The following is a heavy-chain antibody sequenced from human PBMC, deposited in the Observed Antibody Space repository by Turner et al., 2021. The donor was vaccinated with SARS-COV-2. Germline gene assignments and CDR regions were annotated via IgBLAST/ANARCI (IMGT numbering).Heavy chain of an antibody. CDR3: ARRSWKLTEWYFDL. J-gene: IGHJ2*01. CDR2: MHYSGST. Sequence: QLQLQESGPGVVKPSATLSLTCTVSGGSLSISSYYWGWIRQPPGKGLEWIGSMHYSGSTYYNSSLKSRVTISVDTSKNQFSLKMSSVTAADTAVYYCARRSWKLTEWYFDLWGRGTLVTVSS. D-gene: IGHD1-1*01. CDR1: GGSLSISSYY. V-gene: IGHV4-39*01.